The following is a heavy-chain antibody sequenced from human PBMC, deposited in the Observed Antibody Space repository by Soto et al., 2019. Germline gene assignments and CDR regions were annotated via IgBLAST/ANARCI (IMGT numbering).Heavy chain of an antibody. CDR1: GFPFSSYA. J-gene: IGHJ4*02. V-gene: IGHV3-23*01. CDR2: ISGSGGST. D-gene: IGHD3-9*01. Sequence: GGSLRLSCAASGFPFSSYAMSWVRQAPGKGLEWVSAISGSGGSTYYADSVKGRFTISRDNSKNTLYLQMNSLRAEDTAVYYCAKSLLRYFDWSPIHYWGQGTLVTVSS. CDR3: AKSLLRYFDWSPIHY.